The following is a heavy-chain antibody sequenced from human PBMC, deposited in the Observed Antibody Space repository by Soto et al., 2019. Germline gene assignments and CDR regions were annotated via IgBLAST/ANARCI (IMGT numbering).Heavy chain of an antibody. D-gene: IGHD3-3*01. V-gene: IGHV1-69*01. J-gene: IGHJ6*02. CDR3: ARGRGDDDCWSGYYPRHGDYYGMDV. Sequence: QVQLVQSGAEVKKPGSSVKVSCKASGGTFSSYAISWVRQAPGQGLEWMGGIIPIFGTANYAQKFQGRVTITADESTSTAYMELSSLRSEETAVYYCARGRGDDDCWSGYYPRHGDYYGMDVWGQGTTVTVSS. CDR2: IIPIFGTA. CDR1: GGTFSSYA.